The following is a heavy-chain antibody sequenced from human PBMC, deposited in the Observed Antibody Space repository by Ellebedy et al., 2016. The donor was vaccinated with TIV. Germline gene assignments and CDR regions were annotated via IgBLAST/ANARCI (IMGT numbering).Heavy chain of an antibody. J-gene: IGHJ4*02. Sequence: SETLSLTCAVYGGSFSGYYWSRIRQPPGRGLECIGYIYYSGSTNYNPSLKSRVTMSVDTSKNQFSLKLSSVTAADTAVYYCARLSHQIPDWGQGILVTVSS. V-gene: IGHV4-59*08. CDR1: GGSFSGYY. CDR2: IYYSGST. CDR3: ARLSHQIPD.